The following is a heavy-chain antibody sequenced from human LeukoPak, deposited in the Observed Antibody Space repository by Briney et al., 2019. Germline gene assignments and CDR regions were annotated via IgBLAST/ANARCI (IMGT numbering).Heavy chain of an antibody. J-gene: IGHJ4*02. CDR3: AREILGGFNPGAY. CDR1: LDSTTSNF. V-gene: IGHV4-4*02. CDR2: IHRSGSP. D-gene: IGHD1-14*01. Sequence: PSETLSLTCTVSLDSTTSNFWSWVRQSPGKGLEWIGEIHRSGSPNYNPSLQSRVTISIDRSRNQIALELSSVTAADTAVYYCAREILGGFNPGAYWGQGTLVTVSS.